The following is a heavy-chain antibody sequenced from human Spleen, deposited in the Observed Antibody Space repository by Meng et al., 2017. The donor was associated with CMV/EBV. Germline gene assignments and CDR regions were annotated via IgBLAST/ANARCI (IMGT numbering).Heavy chain of an antibody. CDR3: ATSYSTSSGWFDP. V-gene: IGHV3-21*01. CDR2: ISSDGQHE. Sequence: GGSLRLSCVVPGFTFSSYIVSWVRQALGKGLEWVSCISSDGQHEYYADSVKGRFTISSDSANSSVYLQMKSLRAEDTAVYYCATSYSTSSGWFDPWGQGTLVTVSS. D-gene: IGHD6-6*01. J-gene: IGHJ5*02. CDR1: GFTFSSYI.